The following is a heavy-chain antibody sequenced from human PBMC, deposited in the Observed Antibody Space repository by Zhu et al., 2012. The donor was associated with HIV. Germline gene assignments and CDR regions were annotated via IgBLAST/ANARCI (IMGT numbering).Heavy chain of an antibody. V-gene: IGHV3-74*01. D-gene: IGHD2-2*01. CDR2: INSDGSST. CDR1: GFTFSSYW. Sequence: EVQLVESGGGLVQPGGSLRLSCAASGFTFSSYWMHWVRQAPGKGLVWVSRINSDGSSTSYADSVKGRFTISRDNAKNTLYLQMNSLRAEDTAVYYCARAPPYCSSTSCYGGVDYWGQGNPGHRLL. CDR3: ARAPPYCSSTSCYGGVDY. J-gene: IGHJ4*01.